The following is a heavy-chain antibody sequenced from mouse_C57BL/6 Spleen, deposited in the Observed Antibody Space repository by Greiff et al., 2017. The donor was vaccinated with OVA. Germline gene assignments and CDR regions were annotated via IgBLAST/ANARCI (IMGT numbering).Heavy chain of an antibody. CDR3: ARHSTLYAMDY. Sequence: VKLMESGPGLVQPSQSLSITCTVSGFSLTSYGVHWVRQSPGKGLEWLGVIWSGGSTDYNAAFISRLSISKDNSKSQVFFKMNSLQADDTAIYYCARHSTLYAMDYWGQGTSVTVSS. D-gene: IGHD2-5*01. J-gene: IGHJ4*01. V-gene: IGHV2-2*01. CDR1: GFSLTSYG. CDR2: IWSGGST.